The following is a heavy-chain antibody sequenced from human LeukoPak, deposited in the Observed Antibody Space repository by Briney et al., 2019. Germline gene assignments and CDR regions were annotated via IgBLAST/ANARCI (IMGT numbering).Heavy chain of an antibody. CDR1: GGSISSGSYY. CDR3: ARPAGYSSGWYPY. D-gene: IGHD6-19*01. Sequence: SQTLSLTCTVSGGSISSGSYYWSWIRQPAGKGLEWIGRIYTSGSTNYNPSLKSRVTISVDTSKNQFSLKLSSVTAADTAVYYCARPAGYSSGWYPYWGQGTLVTVSS. V-gene: IGHV4-61*02. J-gene: IGHJ4*02. CDR2: IYTSGST.